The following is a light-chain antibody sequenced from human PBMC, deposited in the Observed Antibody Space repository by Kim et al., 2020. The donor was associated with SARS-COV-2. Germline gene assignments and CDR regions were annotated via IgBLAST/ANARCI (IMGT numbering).Light chain of an antibody. J-gene: IGLJ1*01. CDR2: KDN. V-gene: IGLV3-1*01. CDR1: KLGDRY. CDR3: QAWGIDSAF. Sequence: VSPGQTASITYSGDKLGDRYSSWYQKKPGQPPILIIYKDNKRPSGIPERFSGSNSGDTATLTIGGTQTTDEADYYCQAWGIDSAFFGTGTKVTVL.